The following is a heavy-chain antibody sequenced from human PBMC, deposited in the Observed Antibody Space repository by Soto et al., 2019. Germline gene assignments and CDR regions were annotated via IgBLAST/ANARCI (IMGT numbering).Heavy chain of an antibody. D-gene: IGHD5-18*01. J-gene: IGHJ4*02. CDR3: ARGRIQLWFGPSLDY. CDR2: IYYSGST. V-gene: IGHV4-30-4*01. CDR1: GGSISSGDYY. Sequence: TLSLTCTVSGGSISSGDYYWSWIRQPPGKGLEWIGYIYYSGSTYYNPSLKSRVTISVDTSKNQFSLKQSSVTAADTAVYYCARGRIQLWFGPSLDYWGQGTLVTVSS.